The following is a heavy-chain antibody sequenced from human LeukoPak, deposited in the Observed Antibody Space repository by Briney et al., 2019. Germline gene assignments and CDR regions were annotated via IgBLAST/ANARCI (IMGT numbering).Heavy chain of an antibody. D-gene: IGHD4-23*01. CDR2: ISYDGSNK. CDR1: GFTFSSYA. Sequence: PGGSLRLSCAASGFTFSSYAMHWVRQAPGKGLEWVAVISYDGSNKYYADSVKGRFTISRDNSKNTLYLQMNSLRAEDTAVYYCTTTDGGNSGGWGQGTLVTVSS. V-gene: IGHV3-30-3*01. J-gene: IGHJ4*02. CDR3: TTTDGGNSGG.